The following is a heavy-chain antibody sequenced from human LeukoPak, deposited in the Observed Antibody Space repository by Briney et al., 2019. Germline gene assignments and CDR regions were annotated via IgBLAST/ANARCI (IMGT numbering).Heavy chain of an antibody. Sequence: GGSLRLSCAASGFTFSSYAMHWVRQAPGKGLEWVAVISYDGSDKYYVDSVKGRFTISRDNSKNTLYLQMNSLRAEDTALYYCVKRVYTSVSFDCWGQGTLVTVSS. CDR3: VKRVYTSVSFDC. CDR2: ISYDGSDK. CDR1: GFTFSSYA. D-gene: IGHD6-19*01. V-gene: IGHV3-30*18. J-gene: IGHJ4*02.